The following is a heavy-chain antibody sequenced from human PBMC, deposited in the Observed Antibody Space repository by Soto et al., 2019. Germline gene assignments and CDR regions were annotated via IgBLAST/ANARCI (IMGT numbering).Heavy chain of an antibody. J-gene: IGHJ6*03. Sequence: GGSLRLSCAASGFTFSSYSMNWVRQAPGKRLEWVSSISSSGGYTYYADSVKGRFTISRDNAKNTLYLQMNSLRAEDTAVYYCAKDLTPKGYYDFWSGYYTGFMDVWGKGTTVTVSS. D-gene: IGHD3-3*01. CDR2: ISSSGGYT. CDR3: AKDLTPKGYYDFWSGYYTGFMDV. V-gene: IGHV3-21*04. CDR1: GFTFSSYS.